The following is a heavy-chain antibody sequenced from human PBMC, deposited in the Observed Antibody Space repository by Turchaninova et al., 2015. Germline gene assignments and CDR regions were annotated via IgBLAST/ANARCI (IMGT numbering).Heavy chain of an antibody. Sequence: QVQLQESGPGLVMPSETLSLACAVSGYSISNGYHWGWIRQPRGMGLEWICNIYHSWNTYYNPSLKSRVTISVDRSKNQFSLKLSSVTAADTAVYYCARQGYYDSSGYFLGYYYYYMDVWGKGTTVTVSS. CDR2: IYHSWNT. V-gene: IGHV4-38-2*01. D-gene: IGHD3-22*01. CDR1: GYSISNGYH. CDR3: ARQGYYDSSGYFLGYYYYYMDV. J-gene: IGHJ6*03.